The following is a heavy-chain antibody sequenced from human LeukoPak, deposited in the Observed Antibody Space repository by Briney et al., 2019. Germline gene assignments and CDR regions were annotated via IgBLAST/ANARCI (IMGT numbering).Heavy chain of an antibody. D-gene: IGHD3-10*01. CDR2: IYSGGST. V-gene: IGHV3-53*01. J-gene: IGHJ3*02. CDR3: ARDQTMVRGVIITGGAFDI. Sequence: GGSLRLSCAASGFTVSSNYMSWVRQAPGKGLEWVSVIYSGGSTYYADSVKGRFTISRDNSKNTLYLQMNSLRAEDTAVYYCARDQTMVRGVIITGGAFDIRGQGTMVTVSS. CDR1: GFTVSSNY.